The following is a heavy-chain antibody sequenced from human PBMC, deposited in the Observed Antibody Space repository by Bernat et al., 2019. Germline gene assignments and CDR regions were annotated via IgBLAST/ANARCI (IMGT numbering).Heavy chain of an antibody. CDR2: ISAYNGNT. V-gene: IGHV1-18*04. Sequence: QVQLVQSGPEVKKPGASVKLSCKTSGYTFTSYGTSWVRQAPGQGLEWVGWISAYNGNTNSAQNFQGRVTMTTDTSTSTAYMELRSLRSDDTAVYYCARCAEYKLDWGQGTLVTVSS. CDR3: ARCAEYKLD. J-gene: IGHJ4*02. D-gene: IGHD1-1*01. CDR1: GYTFTSYG.